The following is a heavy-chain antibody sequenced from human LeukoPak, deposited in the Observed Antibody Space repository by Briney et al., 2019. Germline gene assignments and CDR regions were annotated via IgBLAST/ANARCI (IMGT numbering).Heavy chain of an antibody. CDR3: ARVGSGSHFDY. Sequence: SETLSLTCAVSGGTITAYHWSWIRQPPGKGLDWIGYADSRGSTLYNPSLKSRVAISVDTSQRQLSLRLTSVTAADTAVYYCARVGSGSHFDYWGQGTLVAVSS. CDR2: ADSRGST. V-gene: IGHV4-59*01. D-gene: IGHD5-12*01. CDR1: GGTITAYH. J-gene: IGHJ4*02.